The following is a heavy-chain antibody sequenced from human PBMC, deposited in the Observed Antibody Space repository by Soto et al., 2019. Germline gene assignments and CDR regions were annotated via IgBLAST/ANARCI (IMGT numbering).Heavy chain of an antibody. CDR1: GFTFSSYG. CDR3: AKTYYYDSSGYSHYFDY. V-gene: IGHV3-30*18. D-gene: IGHD3-22*01. J-gene: IGHJ4*02. Sequence: GGSLRLSCAASGFTFSSYGMHWVRQAPGKGLEWVAVISYDGSNKYYADSVKGRFTISRDNSKNTLYLQMNSLRAEDTAVYYCAKTYYYDSSGYSHYFDYWGQGTLVTVSS. CDR2: ISYDGSNK.